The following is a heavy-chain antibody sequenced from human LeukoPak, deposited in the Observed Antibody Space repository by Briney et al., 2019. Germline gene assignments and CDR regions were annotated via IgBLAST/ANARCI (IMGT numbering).Heavy chain of an antibody. D-gene: IGHD6-19*01. CDR2: XXXSGGNT. CDR1: GFTFXSYA. Sequence: GGSLRLSCAASGFTFXSYAXSXVRXAPXXXXXXVXXXXXSGGNTYYADSVKGRFTISRDNSKTTLYLQMNSLRAEDTAVYYCAKAREQWLGAWGVLYDYWGQGTLVTVSS. J-gene: IGHJ4*02. CDR3: AKAREQWLGAWGVLYDY. V-gene: IGHV3-23*01.